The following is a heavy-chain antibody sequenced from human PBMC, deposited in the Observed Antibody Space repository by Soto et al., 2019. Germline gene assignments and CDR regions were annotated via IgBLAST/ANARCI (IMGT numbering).Heavy chain of an antibody. J-gene: IGHJ6*02. CDR3: AKDLEGGTAPYGSGSYYYYYGMDV. Sequence: PGGSLRLSCAASGLPFSASGMHWVRQAPGKGLEWVANINHSGSERNYVDSVKGRFTISRDNAKNTLYLQMNSLRAEDSAVYYCAKDLEGGTAPYGSGSYYYYYGMDVWGQGTTVTVSS. CDR1: GLPFSASG. V-gene: IGHV3-7*03. D-gene: IGHD3-10*01. CDR2: INHSGSER.